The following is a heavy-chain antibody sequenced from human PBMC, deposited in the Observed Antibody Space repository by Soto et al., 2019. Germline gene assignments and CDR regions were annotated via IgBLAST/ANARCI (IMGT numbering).Heavy chain of an antibody. V-gene: IGHV4-30-4*01. Sequence: PSETLSLTCTVSGGSISSGDHYWSWIRQSPGKGLEWIGYIYYSGSTYYNPSLKSRVTISIDTSKNQFSLVVSSVTAEDTAVYYCARSSGSYRPFDSWGQGTLVTVSS. D-gene: IGHD3-22*01. CDR1: GGSISSGDHY. J-gene: IGHJ4*02. CDR3: ARSSGSYRPFDS. CDR2: IYYSGST.